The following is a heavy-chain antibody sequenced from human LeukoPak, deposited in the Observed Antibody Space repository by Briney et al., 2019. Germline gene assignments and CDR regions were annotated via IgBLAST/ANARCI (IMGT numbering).Heavy chain of an antibody. D-gene: IGHD3-3*01. CDR2: FSGSGGST. Sequence: PGGSLRLSCAASGFTFSSYAMSWVRQAPGKGLNWASAFSGSGGSTYYADSVKGRFTISRDNSKNTLYLQMNSLRAEDTAVYYCANIDFWSGYSRPFDYWGQGTLVTVSS. V-gene: IGHV3-23*01. J-gene: IGHJ4*02. CDR3: ANIDFWSGYSRPFDY. CDR1: GFTFSSYA.